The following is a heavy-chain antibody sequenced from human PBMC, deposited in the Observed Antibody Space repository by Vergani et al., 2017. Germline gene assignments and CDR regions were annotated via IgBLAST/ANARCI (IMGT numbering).Heavy chain of an antibody. CDR1: GYSFTSYW. V-gene: IGHV5-51*01. Sequence: EVQLVQSGAEVKKPGESLKISCKGSGYSFTSYWIGWVRQMPGKGLEWMGIIYPGDSDTRYSPSFRGQVTISADKSISTAYLQWSSLKASDTAMYYCARRPYSSSWYTYAFDYWGQGTLVTVSS. J-gene: IGHJ4*02. CDR2: IYPGDSDT. CDR3: ARRPYSSSWYTYAFDY. D-gene: IGHD6-13*01.